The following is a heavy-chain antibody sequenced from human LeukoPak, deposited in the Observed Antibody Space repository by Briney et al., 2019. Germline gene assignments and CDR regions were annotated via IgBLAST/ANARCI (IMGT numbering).Heavy chain of an antibody. D-gene: IGHD1-26*01. CDR1: GFTFSAYA. V-gene: IGHV3-23*01. CDR2: ISGSGVST. J-gene: IGHJ4*02. Sequence: PGGSLRLSCVASGFTFSAYAMSWVRQAPGKGLEWVSAISGSGVSTYYADSVKGRFTISRDNSKNMLYLQMNSLRAEDTAVYYCAKDGPLVGPYYFDYWGQGTLVTVSS. CDR3: AKDGPLVGPYYFDY.